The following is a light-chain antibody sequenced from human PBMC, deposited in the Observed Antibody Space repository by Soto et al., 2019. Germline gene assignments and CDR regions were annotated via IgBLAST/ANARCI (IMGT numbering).Light chain of an antibody. J-gene: IGKJ2*01. CDR2: DAS. V-gene: IGKV1-5*01. CDR3: QHYNHYPFT. CDR1: ESISTW. Sequence: DIQMTQSPSTLSASVGDRVTITCRPSESISTWLAWYPQKPGKAPKLLIYDASTLQTGVPSRFSGSGSGTKFTLTISSLQPDDFATYFCQHYNHYPFTFGQGTKLESK.